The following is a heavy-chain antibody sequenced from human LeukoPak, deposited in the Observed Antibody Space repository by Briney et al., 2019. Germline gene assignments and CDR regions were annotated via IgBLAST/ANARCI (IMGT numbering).Heavy chain of an antibody. CDR3: ARVIVATISGAFDI. V-gene: IGHV3-20*04. CDR1: AFTFDDYG. J-gene: IGHJ3*02. D-gene: IGHD5-12*01. CDR2: IHWNGGST. Sequence: PGGSLRLSCAASAFTFDDYGMSWVRQAPGKGLEWVSGIHWNGGSTGYADSVKGRFTISRDNAKNSLYLQMNSLRAEDTALYYCARVIVATISGAFDIWGQGTMVTVSS.